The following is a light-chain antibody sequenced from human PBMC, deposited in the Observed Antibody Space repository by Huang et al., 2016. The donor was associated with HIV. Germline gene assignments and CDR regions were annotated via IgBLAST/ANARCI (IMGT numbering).Light chain of an antibody. CDR3: QQYNNWPPYT. Sequence: EIVMTQSPATLSVSPGERATLSCRASQSVSTNLAWYQHKPGQAPRLLIYGASTRATGIPARFIGSGSGTEFTLTISSLQSEDFAVYYCQQYNNWPPYTFGQGTKLEIK. CDR1: QSVSTN. J-gene: IGKJ2*01. CDR2: GAS. V-gene: IGKV3-15*01.